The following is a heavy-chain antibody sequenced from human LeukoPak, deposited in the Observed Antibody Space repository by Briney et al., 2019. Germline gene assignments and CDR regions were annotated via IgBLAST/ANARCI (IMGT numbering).Heavy chain of an antibody. V-gene: IGHV4-4*07. CDR1: GGSISSYY. D-gene: IGHD2-2*01. CDR2: IYTSGST. CDR3: ARESLHRYCSSTSCYRWFDP. J-gene: IGHJ5*02. Sequence: SETLSLTCTVSGGSISSYYWSWIRQPAGKGLEWIGRIYTSGSTNYNPSLKSRVTMSVDTSKNQFSLKLSSVTAADTAVYYCARESLHRYCSSTSCYRWFDPWGQGTPVTVSS.